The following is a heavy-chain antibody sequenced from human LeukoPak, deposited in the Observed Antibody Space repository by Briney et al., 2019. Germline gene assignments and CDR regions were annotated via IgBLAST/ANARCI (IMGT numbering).Heavy chain of an antibody. D-gene: IGHD3-10*01. CDR2: INPDSGGT. Sequence: ASVKVSCKASGYTFTGYYMHWVRHAPGQGLEWMGWINPDSGGTIYAQNFQGRVTMTRDTSISTAYMELSSLRSDDTAVYYCARDLGDTYGSVGDFDYWGQGTLVTVSS. CDR3: ARDLGDTYGSVGDFDY. J-gene: IGHJ4*02. CDR1: GYTFTGYY. V-gene: IGHV1-2*02.